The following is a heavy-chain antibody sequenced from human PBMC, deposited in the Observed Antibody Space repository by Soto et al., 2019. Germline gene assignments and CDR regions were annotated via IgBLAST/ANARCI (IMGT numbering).Heavy chain of an antibody. V-gene: IGHV3-33*01. CDR1: GFTFSSYG. CDR3: ARDLYSSSWYGGAFAYLYYYYGMDV. Sequence: GGSLRLSCAASGFTFSSYGMHWVRQAPGKGLEWVAVIWYDGSNKYYADSVKGRFTISRDNSKNTLYLQMNSLRAEDTAVYYCARDLYSSSWYGGAFAYLYYYYGMDVWGQGTTVTVSS. D-gene: IGHD6-13*01. CDR2: IWYDGSNK. J-gene: IGHJ6*02.